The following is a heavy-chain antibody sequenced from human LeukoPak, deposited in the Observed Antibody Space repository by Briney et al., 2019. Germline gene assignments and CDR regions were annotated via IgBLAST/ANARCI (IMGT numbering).Heavy chain of an antibody. V-gene: IGHV3-30*03. CDR3: VRAIVGASVAFDF. Sequence: GGPLTLSCAASGFTFSYYGMLWVRQAPGKGLEGVAVVSYDGSNEYYAASVKGRFNISRDTTYTTLYLQMNSLTAEDTAVYYCVRAIVGASVAFDFWGQGTLVTVSS. D-gene: IGHD1-26*01. CDR2: VSYDGSNE. CDR1: GFTFSYYG. J-gene: IGHJ3*01.